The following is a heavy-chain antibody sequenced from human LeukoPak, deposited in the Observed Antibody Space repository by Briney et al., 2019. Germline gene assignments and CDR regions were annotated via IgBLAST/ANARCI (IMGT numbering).Heavy chain of an antibody. V-gene: IGHV3-21*04. CDR2: ISPTGGAI. CDR1: GFTFSTSA. J-gene: IGHJ4*02. CDR3: AKDMGRSGWYGDY. D-gene: IGHD6-19*01. Sequence: GGSLRLSCATSGFTFSTSAMNWVRQAPGRGLEWVSSISPTGGAIFYADSLRGRFTISRDNAKNSLYLQMNSLRAEDTALYYCAKDMGRSGWYGDYWGQGTLVTVSS.